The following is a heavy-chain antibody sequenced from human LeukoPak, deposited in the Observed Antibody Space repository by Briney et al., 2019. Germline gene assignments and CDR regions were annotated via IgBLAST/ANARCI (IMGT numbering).Heavy chain of an antibody. Sequence: GGSLRHSCAASGFTFSSYAMSWVRQAPGKGLEWVSAISGSGGSTYYADSVKGRFTISRDNYKNTLYLQMNSLRAEDTAVYYCAKAMTTVTTSDYWGQGTLVTVSS. CDR1: GFTFSSYA. D-gene: IGHD4-11*01. CDR2: ISGSGGST. J-gene: IGHJ4*02. V-gene: IGHV3-23*01. CDR3: AKAMTTVTTSDY.